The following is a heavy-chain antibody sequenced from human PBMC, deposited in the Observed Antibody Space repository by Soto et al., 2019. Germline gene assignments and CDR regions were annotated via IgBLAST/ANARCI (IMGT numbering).Heavy chain of an antibody. V-gene: IGHV3-23*01. D-gene: IGHD4-17*01. J-gene: IGHJ6*04. CDR2: ISAGRST. CDR1: GFTFSNYA. CDR3: TKVRGDPV. Sequence: EVQVLESGGDLVQPGGSLRLSCAASGFTFSNYAMNWVRQAPGRGPEWVSGISAGRSTYYADSVKGRFTISRDNSKSTLFLQMDSLRAEDTALYYCTKVRGDPVWGKGTTVTVSS.